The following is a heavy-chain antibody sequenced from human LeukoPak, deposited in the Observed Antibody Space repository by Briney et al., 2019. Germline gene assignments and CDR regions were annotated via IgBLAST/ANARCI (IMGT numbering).Heavy chain of an antibody. V-gene: IGHV3-33*01. Sequence: GGSLRLSCAASGFTFSSYGMHWVRQAPGKGLEWVAVIWYDGSNKYYADPVKGRFTISRDNSKNTLYLQMNSLRAEDTAVYYCARDSGYMDVWGKGTTVTVSS. CDR3: ARDSGYMDV. CDR1: GFTFSSYG. CDR2: IWYDGSNK. J-gene: IGHJ6*03.